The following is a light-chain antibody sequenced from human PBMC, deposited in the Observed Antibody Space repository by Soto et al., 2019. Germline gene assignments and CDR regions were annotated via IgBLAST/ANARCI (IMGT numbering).Light chain of an antibody. Sequence: DIGMTHSPDSLAVSLGERATINCKSSQSVLYSSNNKNYLAWYQQKPGQPPKLLIYWASTRESGVPDRFSGSGSGTDFTLTISSLQAEDVAVYYCQQYHSGPRTFGQGTKVEIK. V-gene: IGKV4-1*01. J-gene: IGKJ1*01. CDR2: WAS. CDR1: QSVLYSSNNKNY. CDR3: QQYHSGPRT.